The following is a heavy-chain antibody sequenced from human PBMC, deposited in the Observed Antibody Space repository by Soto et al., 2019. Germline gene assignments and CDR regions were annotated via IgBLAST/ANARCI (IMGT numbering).Heavy chain of an antibody. CDR2: IYYSGST. D-gene: IGHD1-1*01. Sequence: SETLSLTCTVSGGSISSYYWSWIRQPPGKGLEWIGYIYYSGSTNYNPSLKSRVTISVDTSKNQFSLKLSSVTAADTAVYYCARGLERPNYFDYWGQGTLVTVSS. J-gene: IGHJ4*02. V-gene: IGHV4-59*01. CDR3: ARGLERPNYFDY. CDR1: GGSISSYY.